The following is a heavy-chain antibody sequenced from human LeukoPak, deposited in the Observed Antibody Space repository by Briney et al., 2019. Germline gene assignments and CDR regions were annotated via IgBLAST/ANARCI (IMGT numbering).Heavy chain of an antibody. V-gene: IGHV3-15*01. Sequence: PGGSLRLSCAASGFTFSNAWMSWVRQAPGKGLEWVGRIKRKTDGGTTDYAAPVKGRFTISRDDSKNTLSLQMNSLKTEDTAVYYCTTGYSGYDFWGQGTLVTVSS. D-gene: IGHD5-12*01. CDR2: IKRKTDGGTT. CDR1: GFTFSNAW. CDR3: TTGYSGYDF. J-gene: IGHJ4*02.